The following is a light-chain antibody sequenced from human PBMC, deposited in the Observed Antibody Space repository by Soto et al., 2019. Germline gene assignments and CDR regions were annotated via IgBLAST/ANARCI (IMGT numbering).Light chain of an antibody. CDR3: QQYNNWPRT. J-gene: IGKJ1*01. CDR2: GAS. Sequence: EMVRTQCPATLSVSPGGRATLSCRASQSVTSNLAWYQQKPGQAPRLLIYGASTRATDIPARFSGSGSGTEFTLTISSLQSEDFAVYYCQQYNNWPRTFGQGTKVDIK. V-gene: IGKV3-15*01. CDR1: QSVTSN.